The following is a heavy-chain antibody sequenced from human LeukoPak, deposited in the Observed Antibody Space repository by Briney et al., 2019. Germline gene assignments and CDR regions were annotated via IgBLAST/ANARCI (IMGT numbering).Heavy chain of an antibody. CDR2: INPNSGGT. J-gene: IGHJ4*02. Sequence: ASVKVSCKASGYTFTGYYMHWVRQAPGQRLECMGWINPNSGGTNHAQKFQGRVTMTRDTSISTAYMELSRLRSDDTAVYYCARDRPLDADDYYGFYYFDYWGQGTLVTVSS. D-gene: IGHD3-10*01. CDR1: GYTFTGYY. CDR3: ARDRPLDADDYYGFYYFDY. V-gene: IGHV1-2*02.